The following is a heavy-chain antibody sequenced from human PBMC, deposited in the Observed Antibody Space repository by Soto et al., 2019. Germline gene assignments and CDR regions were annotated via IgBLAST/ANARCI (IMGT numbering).Heavy chain of an antibody. CDR2: IYYSGST. Sequence: SETLSLTCTVSGGSISSYYWSWIRQPPGKGLEWIGYIYYSGSTNYNPSLKSRVTISVDTSKNQFSLKLSSVTAADTAVYYCAISRMYYDAPYYFDYWGQGTLVTVS. V-gene: IGHV4-59*01. CDR1: GGSISSYY. D-gene: IGHD3-3*01. CDR3: AISRMYYDAPYYFDY. J-gene: IGHJ4*02.